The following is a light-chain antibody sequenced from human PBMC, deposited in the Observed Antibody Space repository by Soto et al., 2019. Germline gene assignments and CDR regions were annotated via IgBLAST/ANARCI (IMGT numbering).Light chain of an antibody. CDR2: AAS. Sequence: AIRMTQSPSSFSASTGDRVTITCRASQGIISYLAWYQQKPGKAPKVLIYAASTLQSGVPSRFSGSGSGTDFTLTISCLQSEDFATYYCQQYYSYPFTVGPGTKVDIK. CDR3: QQYYSYPFT. J-gene: IGKJ3*01. V-gene: IGKV1-8*01. CDR1: QGIISY.